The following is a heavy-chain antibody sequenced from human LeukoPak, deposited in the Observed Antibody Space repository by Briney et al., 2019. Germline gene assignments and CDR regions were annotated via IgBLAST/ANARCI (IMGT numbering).Heavy chain of an antibody. Sequence: ETGGSLRLSCAASGFTFSSYAMHWVRQAPGKGLEWVAVISYDGSNKYYADSVKGRFTISRDNSKNTLYLQMNSLRAEDTAVYYCARDLGYCSGSTWYVGYFDYWGQGTQVTVSS. CDR2: ISYDGSNK. V-gene: IGHV3-30-3*01. J-gene: IGHJ4*02. D-gene: IGHD2-15*01. CDR1: GFTFSSYA. CDR3: ARDLGYCSGSTWYVGYFDY.